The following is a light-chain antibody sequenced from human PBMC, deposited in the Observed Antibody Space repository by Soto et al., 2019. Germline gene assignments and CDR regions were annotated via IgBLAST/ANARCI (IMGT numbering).Light chain of an antibody. Sequence: QAVVTQPPSASGTPGQRVTISCSGSRYNIGSNTVNWYQQVSGTAPKLLIYSNNHRPSGVPDRFSGSKSGTSASLAISGLQSEDEADYYCAAWDDSLNGVVFGGGTKLTVL. J-gene: IGLJ3*02. V-gene: IGLV1-44*01. CDR2: SNN. CDR3: AAWDDSLNGVV. CDR1: RYNIGSNT.